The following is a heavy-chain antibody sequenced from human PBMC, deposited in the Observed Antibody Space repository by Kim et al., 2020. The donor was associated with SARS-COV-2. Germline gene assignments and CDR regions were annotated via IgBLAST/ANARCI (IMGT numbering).Heavy chain of an antibody. Sequence: RFTISRENAKNSLYLQMNSLRAEDTAVYYCARDRSDYDILTGYSDWYFDLWGRGTLVTVSS. V-gene: IGHV3-13*01. J-gene: IGHJ2*01. D-gene: IGHD3-9*01. CDR3: ARDRSDYDILTGYSDWYFDL.